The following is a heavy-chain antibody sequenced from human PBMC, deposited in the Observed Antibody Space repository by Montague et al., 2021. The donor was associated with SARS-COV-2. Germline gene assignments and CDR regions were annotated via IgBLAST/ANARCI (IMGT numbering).Heavy chain of an antibody. J-gene: IGHJ6*03. CDR3: ARDRRGWVQRYYYMDV. CDR1: GGSISSYY. D-gene: IGHD1-1*01. CDR2: IYYSGST. V-gene: IGHV4-59*01. Sequence: SETLSLTCTVSGGSISSYYWSWIRQPPGKGLGWIGYIYYSGSTNYNPSLKSRVTISVDTSKNQFSLKLSSVTAADTAVYYCARDRRGWVQRYYYMDVWGKGTTVTVSS.